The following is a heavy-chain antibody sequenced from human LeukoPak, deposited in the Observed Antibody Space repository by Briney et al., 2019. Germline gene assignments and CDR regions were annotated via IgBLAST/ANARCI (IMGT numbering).Heavy chain of an antibody. Sequence: GGSLRLSCVASGFMFSSYAMHWVRQAPGKGLEFVSAISSNGASTYYANSMKGRFTISRDNSKNTLYLQMGSLRAEDMAVYYCARAHDFWSGYPLYFDYWGQGTLVTVSS. CDR3: ARAHDFWSGYPLYFDY. CDR1: GFMFSSYA. J-gene: IGHJ4*02. D-gene: IGHD3-3*01. CDR2: ISSNGAST. V-gene: IGHV3-64*01.